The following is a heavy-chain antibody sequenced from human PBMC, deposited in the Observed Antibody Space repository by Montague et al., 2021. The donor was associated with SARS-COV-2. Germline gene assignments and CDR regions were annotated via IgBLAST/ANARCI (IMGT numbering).Heavy chain of an antibody. D-gene: IGHD5-18*01. CDR3: ARGSYGPDASDI. V-gene: IGHV4-59*01. Sequence: SETLSLTCTVSGGSISSYYWSWIRQPPGKGLEWIGYIYYSGSTNYNPSLKSRVTISLDTSKNQFSLKLNSVTAADTAVYYCARGSYGPDASDIWGQGTMATVSS. CDR1: GGSISSYY. CDR2: IYYSGST. J-gene: IGHJ3*02.